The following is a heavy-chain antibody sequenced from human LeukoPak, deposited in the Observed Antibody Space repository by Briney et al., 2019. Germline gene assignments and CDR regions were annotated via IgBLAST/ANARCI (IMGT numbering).Heavy chain of an antibody. Sequence: QHWGSLRLSCAASGNYWMHWVRQAPGKGLVWVSHINSDGSWTSYADSVKGRFTISKDNAKNTVYLQMNSLRAEDTAVYYCVSFYETYWGRGTLVTVS. D-gene: IGHD2/OR15-2a*01. CDR3: VSFYETY. CDR2: INSDGSWT. J-gene: IGHJ4*02. CDR1: GNYW. V-gene: IGHV3-74*01.